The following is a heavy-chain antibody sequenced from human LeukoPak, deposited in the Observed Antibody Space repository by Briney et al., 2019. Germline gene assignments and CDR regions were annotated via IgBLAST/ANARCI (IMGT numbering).Heavy chain of an antibody. Sequence: PGGSLRLSCAASGFTFSTYWMTWVRQAPGKGLEWVANINQDGSEKYYVDSVKGRFTISRDNAKNSLYLQMNSLRAEDTAVYYCAKDLLLRAFYMDVWGKGTTVTVSS. V-gene: IGHV3-7*01. J-gene: IGHJ6*03. CDR1: GFTFSTYW. CDR3: AKDLLLRAFYMDV. CDR2: INQDGSEK. D-gene: IGHD3-10*01.